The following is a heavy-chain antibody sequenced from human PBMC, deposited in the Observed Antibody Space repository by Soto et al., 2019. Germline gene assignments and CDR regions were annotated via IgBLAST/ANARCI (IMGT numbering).Heavy chain of an antibody. V-gene: IGHV4-31*03. CDR3: ARGGFRPGHDAFDI. D-gene: IGHD3-10*01. Sequence: TSETLSLTCTVSGGSISSGGYYWSWIRQHPGKGLEWIGYIYYSGSTYYNPPLKSRVTISVDTSKNQFSLKLSSVTAADTAVYYCARGGFRPGHDAFDIWGQGTMVTVSS. CDR1: GGSISSGGYY. J-gene: IGHJ3*02. CDR2: IYYSGST.